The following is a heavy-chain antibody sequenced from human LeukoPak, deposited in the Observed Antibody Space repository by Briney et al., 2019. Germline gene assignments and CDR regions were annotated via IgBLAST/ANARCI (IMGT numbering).Heavy chain of an antibody. CDR2: ISAYNGNT. J-gene: IGHJ6*03. CDR1: GYTFTSYG. D-gene: IGHD3-16*01. CDR3: ARDPGAVLSWYMDV. V-gene: IGHV1-18*01. Sequence: ASVKVSCKASGYTFTSYGISWVRQAPGQGLEWMGWISAYNGNTNYAQKLQGRVTMTTDTSTSTAYMELRSLRSDDTAVYYCARDPGAVLSWYMDVWGKGTTVTVSS.